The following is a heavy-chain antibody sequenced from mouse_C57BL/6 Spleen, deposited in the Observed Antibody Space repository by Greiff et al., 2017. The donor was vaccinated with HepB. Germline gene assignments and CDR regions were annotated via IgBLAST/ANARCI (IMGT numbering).Heavy chain of an antibody. CDR1: GFNIKNTY. CDR3: ARGGDYYGSKAWFAY. V-gene: IGHV14-3*01. CDR2: IDPANGNT. D-gene: IGHD1-1*01. Sequence: EVQLVESVAELVRPGASVKLSCTASGFNIKNTYMHWVKQRPEQGLEWIGRIDPANGNTKYAPKFQGKATITADTSSNTAYLQLSSLTSEDTAIYYCARGGDYYGSKAWFAYWGQGTLVTVSA. J-gene: IGHJ3*01.